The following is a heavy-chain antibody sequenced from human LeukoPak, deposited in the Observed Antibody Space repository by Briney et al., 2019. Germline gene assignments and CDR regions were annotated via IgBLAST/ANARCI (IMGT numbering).Heavy chain of an antibody. CDR1: AGSISSGTYD. CDR3: AGGSWDSSGWWVDY. V-gene: IGHV4-61*02. Sequence: PSETLSLTCTVSAGSISSGTYDWSWIRQPAGKGLEWIGRIYTRGSSHYNPSLKSRVTMSADTSENQFSLTLTSVTAADTAVYYCAGGSWDSSGWWVDYWGQGILVTVSS. D-gene: IGHD6-19*01. J-gene: IGHJ4*02. CDR2: IYTRGSS.